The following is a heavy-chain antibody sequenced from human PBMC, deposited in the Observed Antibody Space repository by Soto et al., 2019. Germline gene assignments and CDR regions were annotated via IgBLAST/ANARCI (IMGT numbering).Heavy chain of an antibody. CDR2: IIPIFGTA. Sequence: QVQLVQSGAEVKKPGSSVKVSCKASGGTFSSYAISWVRQAPGQGLEWMGGIIPIFGTANYAQKFQGRVTISADESTSTAYMELSSLRSEDTAVYYCARVRDFWSGIPIWFDPWGQGTLVTVSS. D-gene: IGHD3-3*01. V-gene: IGHV1-69*12. J-gene: IGHJ5*02. CDR3: ARVRDFWSGIPIWFDP. CDR1: GGTFSSYA.